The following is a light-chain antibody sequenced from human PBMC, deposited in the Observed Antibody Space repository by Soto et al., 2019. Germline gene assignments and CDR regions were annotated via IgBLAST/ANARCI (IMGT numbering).Light chain of an antibody. Sequence: DIQLTQSPSFLSASVGDRVTITCRASQGISNYLAWYQQKPGRAPKLLIYAASTLRSGVPSRFSGSGSGTEFTLTISSLQPEDFATYYCQQLNSYPRVTFGQGTKLEIK. V-gene: IGKV1-9*01. J-gene: IGKJ2*01. CDR3: QQLNSYPRVT. CDR1: QGISNY. CDR2: AAS.